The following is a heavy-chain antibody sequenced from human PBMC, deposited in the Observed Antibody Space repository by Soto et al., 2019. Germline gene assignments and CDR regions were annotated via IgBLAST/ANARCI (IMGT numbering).Heavy chain of an antibody. CDR2: IYYRGST. Sequence: WTWIRQPPGKGLEWIGCIYYRGSTYYNPSPKSRVTISVDTSKNQFSLRLSSVTHANTAVYYCARMRPTGWHDHYYYGMDVWGQGTTVTVSS. D-gene: IGHD1-1*01. J-gene: IGHJ6*02. V-gene: IGHV4-59*01. CDR3: ARMRPTGWHDHYYYGMDV.